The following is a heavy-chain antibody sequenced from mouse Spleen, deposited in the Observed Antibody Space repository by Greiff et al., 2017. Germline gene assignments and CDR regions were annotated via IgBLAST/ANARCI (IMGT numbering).Heavy chain of an antibody. J-gene: IGHJ3*01. CDR3: ARNEGAAWFAY. V-gene: IGHV2-2*01. CDR1: GFSLTSYG. CDR2: IWSGGST. Sequence: QVQLQQSGPGLVQPSQSLSITCTVSGFSLTSYGVHWVRQSPGKGLEWLGVIWSGGSTAYNAAFISRLSIRKDNSKSKVFFKKNRRQADDRAIYYCARNEGAAWFAYWGQGTLVTVSA.